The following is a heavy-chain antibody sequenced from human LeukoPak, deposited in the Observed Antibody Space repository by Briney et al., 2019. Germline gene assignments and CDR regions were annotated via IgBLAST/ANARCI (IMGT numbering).Heavy chain of an antibody. CDR1: GFTFSSYG. D-gene: IGHD2-21*02. CDR3: AKDRNYCGGDCYTRDY. Sequence: GGSLRLSCAASGFTFSSYGMHWVRQAPGKGLEWVAVISYDGSNKYYADSEKGRFTISRDNSKNTLYLQMNSLRAEDTAVYYCAKDRNYCGGDCYTRDYWGQGTLVTVSS. CDR2: ISYDGSNK. V-gene: IGHV3-30*18. J-gene: IGHJ4*02.